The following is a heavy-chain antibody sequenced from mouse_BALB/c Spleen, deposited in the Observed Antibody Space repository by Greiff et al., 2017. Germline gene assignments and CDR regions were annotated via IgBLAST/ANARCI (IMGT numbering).Heavy chain of an antibody. CDR1: GFTFSNYW. J-gene: IGHJ4*01. Sequence: EVKLVESGGGLVQPGGSMKLSCVASGFTFSNYWMNWVRQSPEKGLEWVAEIRLKSNNYATHYAESVKGRFTISRDDSKSSVYLQMNNLRAEDTGIDYCTRVYNGYYEAMDYWGQGTSVTVSS. V-gene: IGHV6-6*02. CDR2: IRLKSNNYAT. D-gene: IGHD2-3*01. CDR3: TRVYNGYYEAMDY.